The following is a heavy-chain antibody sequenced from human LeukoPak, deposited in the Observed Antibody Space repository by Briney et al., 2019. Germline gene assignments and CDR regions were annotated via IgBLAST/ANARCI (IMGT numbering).Heavy chain of an antibody. D-gene: IGHD5-12*01. CDR1: GGSFSGYY. CDR2: INHSGST. J-gene: IGHJ6*03. Sequence: PSETLSLTCAVYGGSFSGYYWSWIRQPPGKGLEWIGEINHSGSTNYNPSLKSRVTISVDTSKNQFSLKLSSVTAADTAVYYCARPLRSYYYMDVWGKGTTVTISS. V-gene: IGHV4-34*01. CDR3: ARPLRSYYYMDV.